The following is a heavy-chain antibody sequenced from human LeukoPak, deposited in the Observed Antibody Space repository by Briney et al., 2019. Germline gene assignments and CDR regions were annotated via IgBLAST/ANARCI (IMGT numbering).Heavy chain of an antibody. J-gene: IGHJ4*02. V-gene: IGHV3-49*04. CDR1: GFTFGDYA. CDR2: IRSKAYGGTT. Sequence: GGSLRLSCTASGFTFGDYAISWVRQAPGKGRERVGFIRSKAYGGTTEYAASVKGRFTISRDDSKSIAYLQMNSLKTEDTAVYYCTRDPYSSSPLFDYWGQGTLVTVSS. D-gene: IGHD6-6*01. CDR3: TRDPYSSSPLFDY.